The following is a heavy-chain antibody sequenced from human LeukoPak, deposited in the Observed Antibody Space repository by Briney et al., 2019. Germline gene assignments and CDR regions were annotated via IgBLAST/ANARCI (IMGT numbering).Heavy chain of an antibody. D-gene: IGHD6-13*01. CDR2: IYYSGST. Sequence: PSQALSLTCTVSGGSINNGGYYWSWIRQHPGKGLEWIGYIYYSGSTNYNPSPKSRVTISVDTSKNQFSLKLSSVTAADTAVYYCARDRYSSSWYGLGYWGQGTLVTVSS. CDR1: GGSINNGGYY. J-gene: IGHJ4*02. CDR3: ARDRYSSSWYGLGY. V-gene: IGHV4-61*08.